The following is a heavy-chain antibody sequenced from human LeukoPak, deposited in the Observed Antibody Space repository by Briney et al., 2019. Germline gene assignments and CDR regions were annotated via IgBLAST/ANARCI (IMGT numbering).Heavy chain of an antibody. D-gene: IGHD6-6*01. CDR1: GFTVSSNY. J-gene: IGHJ4*02. CDR3: AGGIAARPRIFDY. Sequence: GGSLRLSRAASGFTVSSNYMSWVRQAPGKGLEWVSVIYSGGSTYYADSVKGRFTISRDNSKNTLYLQMNSLRAEDTAVYYCAGGIAARPRIFDYWGQGTPVTVSS. CDR2: IYSGGST. V-gene: IGHV3-66*02.